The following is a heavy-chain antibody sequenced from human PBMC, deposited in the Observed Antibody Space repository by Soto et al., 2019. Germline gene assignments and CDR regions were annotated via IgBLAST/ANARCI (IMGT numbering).Heavy chain of an antibody. D-gene: IGHD1-26*01. CDR3: AKGLLAIVGTTLPRDAFNI. CDR2: ISHDGSYK. Sequence: FAAAGFSFTTYVMHWVRQAPGKGLEWVAVISHDGSYKYYGDAVKGRFTISRDTSKNAVYLEMNSLRPEDTAVYYCAKGLLAIVGTTLPRDAFNIWGQGKMVTVSS. J-gene: IGHJ3*02. V-gene: IGHV3-30*18. CDR1: GFSFTTYV.